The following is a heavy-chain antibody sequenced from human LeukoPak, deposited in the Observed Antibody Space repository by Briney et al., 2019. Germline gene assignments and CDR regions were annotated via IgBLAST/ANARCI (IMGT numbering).Heavy chain of an antibody. CDR3: ARDGSSQHTELHNWVGL. CDR2: IYYSGST. D-gene: IGHD1-26*01. Sequence: SETLSLTCTVSGGSISSYYWSWIRQPPGKGLEWIGYIYYSGSTNYNPSLKSRVTISVDTSKNQFSLKLSSVTAADTAVYYCARDGSSQHTELHNWVGLWGPGTLVTVSS. J-gene: IGHJ5*02. V-gene: IGHV4-59*12. CDR1: GGSISSYY.